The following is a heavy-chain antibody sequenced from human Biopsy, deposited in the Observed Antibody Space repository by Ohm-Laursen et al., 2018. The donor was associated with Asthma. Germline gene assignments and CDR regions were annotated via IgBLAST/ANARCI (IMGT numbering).Heavy chain of an antibody. D-gene: IGHD3-10*01. V-gene: IGHV1-18*01. CDR3: ARAVDYSHYYGIDV. CDR1: GCTFNSAG. J-gene: IGHJ6*02. CDR2: ISVYNGNT. Sequence: ESSVKVTCKPSGCTFNSAGITWVRQAPGQGLEWMGWISVYNGNTKVAQKLQDRVTMITDTSTSTAYMELRSLRSDDTAVYFCARAVDYSHYYGIDVWGQGTTVTVS.